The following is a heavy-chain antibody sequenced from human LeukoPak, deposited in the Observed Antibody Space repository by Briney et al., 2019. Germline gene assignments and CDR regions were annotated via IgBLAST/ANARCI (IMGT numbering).Heavy chain of an antibody. D-gene: IGHD1-26*01. CDR3: AREVVGATDHDAFDI. CDR2: IYHSGST. J-gene: IGHJ3*02. V-gene: IGHV4-38-2*02. CDR1: GNSISSGYY. Sequence: PSETLSLTCTVSGNSISSGYYWGWIRQPPGKGLEWIGSIYHSGSTYYNPSLKSRVTISIDTSKNQFSLKLSSVTAADTAVYYCAREVVGATDHDAFDIWGQGTMVTVSS.